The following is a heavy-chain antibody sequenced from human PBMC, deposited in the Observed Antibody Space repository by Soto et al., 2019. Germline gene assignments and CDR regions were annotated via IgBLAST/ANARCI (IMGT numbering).Heavy chain of an antibody. CDR3: ASSSHSITIFGVVHTRYYYYYMDV. D-gene: IGHD3-3*01. J-gene: IGHJ6*03. V-gene: IGHV3-7*01. CDR1: GFTFSSYT. CDR2: IKQDGSEI. Sequence: GSLRLSCAASGFTFSSYTMNWVRQAPGKGLEWVSYIKQDGSEIYYADSVKGRFTISRDNAKNSLYLQMNSLRAEDTAVYYCASSSHSITIFGVVHTRYYYYYMDVWGKGTTVTVSS.